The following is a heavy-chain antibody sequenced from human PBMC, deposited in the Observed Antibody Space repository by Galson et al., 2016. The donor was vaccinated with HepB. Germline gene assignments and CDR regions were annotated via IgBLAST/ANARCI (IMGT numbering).Heavy chain of an antibody. CDR3: VQGSTAPAV. Sequence: SLRLSCAASGFTFRNYGMTWVRQAPGKGLEVVSSISRSGDSTDYADSVKGRFTISRDNSKNTLSLQMNSLTADETAIYYLVQGSTAPAVWGKGTTVTVSS. CDR2: ISRSGDST. CDR1: GFTFRNYG. J-gene: IGHJ6*04. D-gene: IGHD1-1*01. V-gene: IGHV3-23*01.